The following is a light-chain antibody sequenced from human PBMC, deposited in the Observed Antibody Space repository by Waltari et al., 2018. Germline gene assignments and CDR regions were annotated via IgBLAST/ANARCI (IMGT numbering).Light chain of an antibody. J-gene: IGLJ2*01. CDR1: SSDVGAYDY. CDR2: EVS. CDR3: SSYGGSNNHLV. Sequence: QSALTQPPSASGSPGQSVTISCTGTSSDVGAYDYVSWYQQDPGKAPKLIICEVSKRPSGVPVRFSGSKSGNTASLTVSGLQAEDEADYYCSSYGGSNNHLVFGGGTKLTVL. V-gene: IGLV2-8*01.